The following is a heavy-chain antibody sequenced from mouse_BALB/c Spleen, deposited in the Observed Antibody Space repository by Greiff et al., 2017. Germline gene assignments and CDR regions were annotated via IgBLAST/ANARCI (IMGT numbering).Heavy chain of an antibody. CDR3: ARNGDSSGYREDY. CDR1: GFSLSRYS. CDR2: IWGGGST. V-gene: IGHV2-6-4*01. Sequence: QVQLRESGPGLVAPSQSLSITCTVSGFSLSRYSVHWVRQPPGKGLEWLGMIWGGGSTDYNSALKSRLNISKDNSKSQVFLTMNSLQTDDTAMYYCARNGDSSGYREDYWGQGTSVTVSS. D-gene: IGHD3-2*01. J-gene: IGHJ4*01.